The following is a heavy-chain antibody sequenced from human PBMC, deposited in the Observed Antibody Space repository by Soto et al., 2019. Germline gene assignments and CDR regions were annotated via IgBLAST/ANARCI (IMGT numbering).Heavy chain of an antibody. V-gene: IGHV4-34*01. D-gene: IGHD3-9*01. J-gene: IGHJ4*02. Sequence: PSETLSLTCAVYGGSFSGYYWSWIRQPTGKGLEWIGEINHSGSTNYNPSLKSRVTISVDTSKNQFSLKLSSVTAADTAVYYCARGGHYYDILTGYYNLDYWGQGTLVTVSS. CDR2: INHSGST. CDR1: GGSFSGYY. CDR3: ARGGHYYDILTGYYNLDY.